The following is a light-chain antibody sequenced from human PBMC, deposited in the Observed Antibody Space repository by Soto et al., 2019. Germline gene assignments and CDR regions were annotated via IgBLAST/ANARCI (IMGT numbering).Light chain of an antibody. CDR1: QCVSSY. CDR3: QQRSNWPRT. J-gene: IGKJ1*01. V-gene: IGKV3-11*01. CDR2: DAS. Sequence: EIVLTQSPATLSLSPGERATLSCRASQCVSSYLAWYQQKPGQAPRLLIYDASNRATGIPARFSGSGSGTDFTHATSSREPEDFALYYCQQRSNWPRTFGQGTKVEIK.